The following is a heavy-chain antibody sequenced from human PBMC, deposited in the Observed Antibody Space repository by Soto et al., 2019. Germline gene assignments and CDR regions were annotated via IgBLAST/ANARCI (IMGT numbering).Heavy chain of an antibody. J-gene: IGHJ6*04. CDR1: GFTFSNAW. CDR2: IKSKTDGGTT. V-gene: IGHV3-15*01. CDR3: TTAFTHADIVVVPAAMMDV. D-gene: IGHD2-2*01. Sequence: GGSLRLSCAASGFTFSNAWMSWVRQAPGKGLEWVGRIKSKTDGGTTDYAAPVKGRFTISRDDSKNTLYLQMNSLKTEDTAVYYCTTAFTHADIVVVPAAMMDVWGKGTTVTVSS.